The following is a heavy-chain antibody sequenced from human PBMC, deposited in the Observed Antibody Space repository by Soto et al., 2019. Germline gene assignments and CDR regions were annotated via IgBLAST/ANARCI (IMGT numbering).Heavy chain of an antibody. CDR3: AAGNVDSMLES. Sequence: QVQLQESGPGLVKPSGTLSVTCDVSGGSISSRAWWTWVRQDPGKGLEWIGKIYHGGGTNYSPSLKSRGTMSIDKSGKSVSLDLSSVTAADTAVYFFAAGNVDSMLESWGRGTLVTVSS. J-gene: IGHJ4*02. V-gene: IGHV4-4*02. CDR1: GGSISSRAW. D-gene: IGHD3-3*01. CDR2: IYHGGGT.